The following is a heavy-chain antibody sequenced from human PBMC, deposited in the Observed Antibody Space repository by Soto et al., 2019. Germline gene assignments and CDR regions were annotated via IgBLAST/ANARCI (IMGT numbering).Heavy chain of an antibody. Sequence: QVQLVQSGPEVKKPGASVKVSCKTSGYTFTSYGITWVRQAPGQGLEWMGWITTDKGKTTYAQKFQGRVTMTTDTSTSTAYMELRSLRSDDTALYYCATSSPAFDYWGQGTLVTVSS. CDR1: GYTFTSYG. CDR2: ITTDKGKT. V-gene: IGHV1-18*01. J-gene: IGHJ4*02. CDR3: ATSSPAFDY.